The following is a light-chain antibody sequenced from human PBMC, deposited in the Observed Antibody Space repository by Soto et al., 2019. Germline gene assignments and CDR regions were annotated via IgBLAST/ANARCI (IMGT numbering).Light chain of an antibody. CDR3: AVWDDSLSGPL. CDR1: SSNIGSHY. CDR2: RDG. Sequence: QSALTQPPSASGTPGQSLTISCAGSSSNIGSHYVYWYQHLPGTAPKLLIFRDGQRPSGVPDRFFGSKSGTSASLAISGLRSEDEAHYYCAVWDDSLSGPLFGGGTKLTVL. V-gene: IGLV1-47*01. J-gene: IGLJ2*01.